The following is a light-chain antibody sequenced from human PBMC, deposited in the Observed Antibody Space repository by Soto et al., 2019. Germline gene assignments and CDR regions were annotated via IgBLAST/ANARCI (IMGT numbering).Light chain of an antibody. CDR2: AAS. CDR3: LQHNTFPWT. CDR1: QGVSNY. V-gene: IGKV1-17*01. Sequence: DIQLTQSPSSLSASVGDRATITCRASQGVSNYLTWYQQKPGEAPKRLIYAASTLHSGVPSRFSGSGSGTEFTLTISSLQPEDFAIYYCLQHNTFPWTFGQGTRVDI. J-gene: IGKJ1*01.